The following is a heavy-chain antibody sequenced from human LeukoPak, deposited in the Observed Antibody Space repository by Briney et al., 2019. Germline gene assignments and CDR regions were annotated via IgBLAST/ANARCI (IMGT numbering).Heavy chain of an antibody. J-gene: IGHJ4*02. Sequence: SETLSLTCTVSGGSISSYYWSWIRQPAGKGLEWIGRIYTSGSTNYNPSLKRRVTMSVDTSKNHFSLKLSSVTAADTAVYYCARDFVYGDSPVYWGQGTLVTVSS. CDR3: ARDFVYGDSPVY. V-gene: IGHV4-4*07. CDR1: GGSISSYY. D-gene: IGHD4-17*01. CDR2: IYTSGST.